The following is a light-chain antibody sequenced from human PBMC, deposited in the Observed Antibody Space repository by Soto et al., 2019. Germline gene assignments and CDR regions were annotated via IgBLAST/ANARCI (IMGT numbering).Light chain of an antibody. Sequence: DIQMTQSPSTLSASVGDRVTITCRASQSISSSLAWYQQKPGEAPKLLIYDASRLESGVPSRFSGSGSGTEFTLTISSLQPDDVASYYCQQYNTYSETFGQGTKVEIK. J-gene: IGKJ1*01. CDR3: QQYNTYSET. CDR1: QSISSS. CDR2: DAS. V-gene: IGKV1-5*01.